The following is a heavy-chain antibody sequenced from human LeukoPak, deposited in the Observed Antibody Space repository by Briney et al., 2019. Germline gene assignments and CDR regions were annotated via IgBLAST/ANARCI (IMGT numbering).Heavy chain of an antibody. D-gene: IGHD2-21*02. CDR3: ARDNSGKYGGNSRAFDI. CDR1: GGSFSGYY. CDR2: INHSGST. Sequence: SETLSLTCAVYGGSFSGYYWSWIRQPPGKGLEWIGEINHSGSTNYNPSLKSRVTISVDTSKNQFSLKLSSVTAADTAVYYCARDNSGKYGGNSRAFDIWGQGTMVTVSS. J-gene: IGHJ3*02. V-gene: IGHV4-34*01.